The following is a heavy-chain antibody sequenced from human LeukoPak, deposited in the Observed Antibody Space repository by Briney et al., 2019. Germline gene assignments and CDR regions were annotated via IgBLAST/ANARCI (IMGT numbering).Heavy chain of an antibody. CDR2: TSHSGST. V-gene: IGHV4-34*01. J-gene: IGHJ5*02. D-gene: IGHD4-17*01. CDR1: GESFSGYY. CDR3: ARGDGDYSWFDP. Sequence: SETLSLTCAVYGESFSGYYWSWIRQPPGKGLEWIGDTSHSGSTNYNPSLKSRVTMSVDTSRKHFSLKLSSVTAADTAVYYCARGDGDYSWFDPWGQGTLVTVSS.